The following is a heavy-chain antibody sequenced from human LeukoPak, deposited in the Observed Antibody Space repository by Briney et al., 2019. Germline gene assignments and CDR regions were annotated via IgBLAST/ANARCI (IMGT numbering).Heavy chain of an antibody. D-gene: IGHD6-13*01. CDR3: ARIGPYSSSAFDI. Sequence: GALRLSCASSGFTFSSYAMHWVRQAPGKGLEWVAVISYDGSNKYYADSVKGRFTISRDNSKNTLYLQMNSLRAEDTAVYYCARIGPYSSSAFDIWGQGTMVTVSS. V-gene: IGHV3-30-3*01. J-gene: IGHJ3*02. CDR1: GFTFSSYA. CDR2: ISYDGSNK.